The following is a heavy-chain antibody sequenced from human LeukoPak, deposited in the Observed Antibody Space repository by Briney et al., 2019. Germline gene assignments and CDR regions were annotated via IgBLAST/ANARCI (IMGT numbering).Heavy chain of an antibody. D-gene: IGHD1-26*01. J-gene: IGHJ4*02. CDR1: GFSFTSYA. Sequence: GGSLRLSCAASGFSFTSYAMSWVRQAPGKGLEWVSRINPDGSVTSYADSVKGRFTISRDNAMNTLYLQMNSLRAEDTAVYYCARVPRGSYSFDYWGQGTLVTVSS. V-gene: IGHV3-74*01. CDR2: INPDGSVT. CDR3: ARVPRGSYSFDY.